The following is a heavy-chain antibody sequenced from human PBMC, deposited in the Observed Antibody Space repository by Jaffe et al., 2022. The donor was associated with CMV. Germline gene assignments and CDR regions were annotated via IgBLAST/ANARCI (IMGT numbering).Heavy chain of an antibody. J-gene: IGHJ5*02. CDR3: ARTLAAAGIGGWFDP. D-gene: IGHD6-13*01. CDR1: GFSLSNARMG. Sequence: QVTLKESGPVLVKPTETLTLTCTVSGFSLSNARMGVSWIRQPPGKALEWLAHIFSNDEKSYSTSLKSRLTISKDTSKSQVVLTMTNMDPVDTATYYCARTLAAAGIGGWFDPWGQGTLVTVSS. V-gene: IGHV2-26*01. CDR2: IFSNDEK.